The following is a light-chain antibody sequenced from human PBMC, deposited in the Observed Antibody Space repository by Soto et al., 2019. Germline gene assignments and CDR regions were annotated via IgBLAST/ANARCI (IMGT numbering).Light chain of an antibody. CDR1: NIGRKT. CDR3: QVWDSTNDPWV. V-gene: IGLV3-21*02. Sequence: SYELTQPPSVSVAPGQTARITCGGNNIGRKTVHWYQQKPGQAPVLVVYNDNERPSGIPERFSGSNSGNTATLIIIRVEAGDEADYYCQVWDSTNDPWVFGGGTKLTVL. J-gene: IGLJ3*02. CDR2: NDN.